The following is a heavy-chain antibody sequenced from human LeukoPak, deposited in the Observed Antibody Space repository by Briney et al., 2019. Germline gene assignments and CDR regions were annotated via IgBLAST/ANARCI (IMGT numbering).Heavy chain of an antibody. Sequence: SETLSLTCTVSGGFISSYYWSWMRQPAGKGLEWIGRIYTSGSTNYNPSLKSRVTMSVDTSKNQFSLKLSSVTAADTAVYHCARAFPADYYYYMDVWGKGITVTVSS. V-gene: IGHV4-4*07. CDR3: ARAFPADYYYYMDV. D-gene: IGHD2-2*01. CDR2: IYTSGST. CDR1: GGFISSYY. J-gene: IGHJ6*03.